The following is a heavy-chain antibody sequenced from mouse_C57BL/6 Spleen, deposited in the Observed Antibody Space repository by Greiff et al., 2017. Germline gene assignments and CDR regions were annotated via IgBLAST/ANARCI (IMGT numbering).Heavy chain of an antibody. V-gene: IGHV1-15*01. Sequence: QVQLTESGAELVRPGASVTLSCKASCYPFTAYAMHWVKHTPVHGLEWIGAIDPETGGTAYNQKFKGKAILTADKSSSTAYMELRSLTSEDSAVYYCTRQDDRAFAYWGQGTLVTVSA. CDR3: TRQDDRAFAY. J-gene: IGHJ3*01. CDR2: IDPETGGT. D-gene: IGHD2-12*01. CDR1: CYPFTAYA.